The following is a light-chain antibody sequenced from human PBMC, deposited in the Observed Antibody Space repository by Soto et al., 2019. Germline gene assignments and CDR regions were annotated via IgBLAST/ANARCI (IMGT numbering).Light chain of an antibody. J-gene: IGLJ1*01. Sequence: QSVLTQPASVSGSPGQSITIACTVASSDVGGYNYVSWYQHHPGKAPKLIIYEVSNRPSGVSNRFSGSKSGNTASLTISGLQAEDEADYYCSSYTSSNTLYVFATGTKVTVL. V-gene: IGLV2-14*01. CDR1: SSDVGGYNY. CDR2: EVS. CDR3: SSYTSSNTLYV.